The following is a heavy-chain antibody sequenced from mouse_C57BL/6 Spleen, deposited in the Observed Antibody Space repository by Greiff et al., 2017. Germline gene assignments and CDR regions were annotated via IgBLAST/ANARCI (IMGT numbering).Heavy chain of an antibody. Sequence: EVHLVESGGGLVKPGGSLKLSCAASGFTFSSYAMSWVRQTPEKRLEWVATISDGGSYTYYPDNVKGRFSISRDNAKNNLYLQMSHLKSEDTAMYYCARDRGYYSNFMDYWGQGTSVTVSS. CDR2: ISDGGSYT. D-gene: IGHD2-5*01. J-gene: IGHJ4*01. CDR3: ARDRGYYSNFMDY. V-gene: IGHV5-4*01. CDR1: GFTFSSYA.